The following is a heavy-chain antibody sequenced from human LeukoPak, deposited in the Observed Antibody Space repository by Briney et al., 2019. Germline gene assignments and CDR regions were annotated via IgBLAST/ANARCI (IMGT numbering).Heavy chain of an antibody. D-gene: IGHD3-3*01. CDR1: GFTFGKYW. Sequence: GGSLRLSCVASGFTFGKYWMSWVRQAPGKGLEWVANIKLDGSEKNYVDSVKGRFTISRDNTKNSLYLQMNSLRVEDTAVFYCARDQYDTWSRRGNFDSWGQGTQVIVSS. CDR3: ARDQYDTWSRRGNFDS. J-gene: IGHJ4*02. V-gene: IGHV3-7*03. CDR2: IKLDGSEK.